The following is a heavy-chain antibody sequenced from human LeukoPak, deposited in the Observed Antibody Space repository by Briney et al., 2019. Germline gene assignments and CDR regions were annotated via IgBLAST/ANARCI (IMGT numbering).Heavy chain of an antibody. CDR3: ARADYDSSGAYYYYCYMDV. Sequence: MPSETPSLTCTVSGGSISSYYWSWIRPPPGKGLEWIGYIYSSGSTNYNPSLTSRVTISVDTSKNQFSLKLSSVPAADTAVYYCARADYDSSGAYYYYCYMDVWGKGTTVTVSS. D-gene: IGHD3-22*01. CDR2: IYSSGST. J-gene: IGHJ6*03. V-gene: IGHV4-59*01. CDR1: GGSISSYY.